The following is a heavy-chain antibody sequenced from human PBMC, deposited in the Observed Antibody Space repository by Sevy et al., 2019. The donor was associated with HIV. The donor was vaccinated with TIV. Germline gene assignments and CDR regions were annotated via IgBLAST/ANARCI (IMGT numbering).Heavy chain of an antibody. J-gene: IGHJ4*02. Sequence: GGSLRLSCAASGFTFSSHAMHWVRQAPGKGLEWVAVISYDGSNKYYADSVKGRFTISRDNSKNTLYLQMNSLRAEDTAVYYCARVLTIAVAGSGIWDYWGQGTLVTVSS. CDR2: ISYDGSNK. D-gene: IGHD6-19*01. CDR3: ARVLTIAVAGSGIWDY. V-gene: IGHV3-30-3*01. CDR1: GFTFSSHA.